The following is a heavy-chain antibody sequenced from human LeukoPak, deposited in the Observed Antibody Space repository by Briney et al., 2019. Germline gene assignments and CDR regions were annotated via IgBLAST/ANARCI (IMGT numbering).Heavy chain of an antibody. CDR2: IYSGGST. CDR1: GFTVSSNY. Sequence: GGSLRLSXAASGFTVSSNYMSWVRQAPGKGLEWLSVIYSGGSTYYADSVKGRFTISRDNSKNTLYLQMNSLRAEDTAVYYCARAPWSGYYSDAFDIWGQGTMVTVSS. V-gene: IGHV3-66*02. J-gene: IGHJ3*02. D-gene: IGHD3-3*01. CDR3: ARAPWSGYYSDAFDI.